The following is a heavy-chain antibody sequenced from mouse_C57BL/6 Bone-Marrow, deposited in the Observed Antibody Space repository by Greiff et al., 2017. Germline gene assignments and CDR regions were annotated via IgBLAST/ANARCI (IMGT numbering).Heavy chain of an antibody. CDR2: IYPGSGST. V-gene: IGHV1-55*01. CDR3: ERCLYYSNIYYARDY. CDR1: GYTFTSYW. J-gene: IGHJ4*01. D-gene: IGHD2-5*01. Sequence: VQLQQPGAELVKPGASVKMSCKASGYTFTSYWITWVKQRPGQGLEWIGDIYPGSGSTNYNEKFKSKATLTVDTSSSTAYMQLSSLTSEDSAVYYCERCLYYSNIYYARDYGGRGTSDTVSS.